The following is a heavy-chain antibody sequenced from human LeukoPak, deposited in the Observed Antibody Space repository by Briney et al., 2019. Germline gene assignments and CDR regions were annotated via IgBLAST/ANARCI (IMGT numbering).Heavy chain of an antibody. D-gene: IGHD6-19*01. CDR2: IYYSGST. CDR1: GGSISSSSYY. V-gene: IGHV4-39*01. Sequence: SETLSLTCTVSGGSISSSSYYWGWIRQPPGKGLEWIGSIYYSGSTYYNPSLKSRVTISVDTSKNQFSLKLSSVTAADTAVYYCARHVSGWYSNPFDYWGQGTLVTVSS. CDR3: ARHVSGWYSNPFDY. J-gene: IGHJ4*02.